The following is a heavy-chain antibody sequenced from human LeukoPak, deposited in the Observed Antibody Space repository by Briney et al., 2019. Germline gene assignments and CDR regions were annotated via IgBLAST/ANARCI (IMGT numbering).Heavy chain of an antibody. CDR2: IYYSGST. Sequence: SETLSLTCTVSGGSITSSSYYWGWIRQPPGKGLEWIGSIYYSGSTYYNPSLKSRVTISGDTSKNQFSLKLSSVTAADTAVYYCARGLTYYFDSSGYYVTDAFDIWGQGTMVTVSS. J-gene: IGHJ3*02. CDR3: ARGLTYYFDSSGYYVTDAFDI. D-gene: IGHD3-22*01. V-gene: IGHV4-39*01. CDR1: GGSITSSSYY.